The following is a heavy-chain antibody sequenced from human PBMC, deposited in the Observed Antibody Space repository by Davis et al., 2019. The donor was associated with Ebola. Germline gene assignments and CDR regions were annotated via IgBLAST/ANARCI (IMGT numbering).Heavy chain of an antibody. D-gene: IGHD6-25*01. CDR3: ASYSSGGY. CDR2: ININTGNP. CDR1: GYSFTTYG. J-gene: IGHJ4*02. Sequence: AASVKVSCKASGYSFTTYGMNWVRQAPGQGLEWMGWININTGNPTYAQGFTGRFVFSLDTSVSTAYLQISSLKAEDTAVYYCASYSSGGYWGQGTLVTVSS. V-gene: IGHV7-4-1*02.